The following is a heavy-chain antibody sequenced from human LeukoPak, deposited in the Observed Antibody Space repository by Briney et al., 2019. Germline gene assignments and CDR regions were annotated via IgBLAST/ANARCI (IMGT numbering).Heavy chain of an antibody. CDR1: GFTFSSYS. CDR3: ARDADSGSFY. J-gene: IGHJ4*02. CDR2: ISSRSSTI. V-gene: IGHV3-48*02. D-gene: IGHD1-26*01. Sequence: PGGSLRLSCVASGFTFSSYSMNWVRQAPGKGLEWVSYISSRSSTIYYADSVKGRFTISRDNAKNSLYLEMNSLRDEDTAVYYCARDADSGSFYWGQGILVTVSS.